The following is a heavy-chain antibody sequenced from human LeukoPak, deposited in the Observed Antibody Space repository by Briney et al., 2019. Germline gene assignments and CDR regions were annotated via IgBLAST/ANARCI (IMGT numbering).Heavy chain of an antibody. CDR2: IYDSGST. J-gene: IGHJ4*02. V-gene: IGHV4-39*01. D-gene: IGHD5-18*01. CDR1: GVSISSSRYH. CDR3: TRQGLHTAMDY. Sequence: PSETLSLTFTVSGVSISSSRYHWDPIRQPPGNGLEWIGSIYDSGSTYYTPSLKSRVTISVDTSKNQLSLKLNSVTAAATAVYYCTRQGLHTAMDYWGQGTLVTVSS.